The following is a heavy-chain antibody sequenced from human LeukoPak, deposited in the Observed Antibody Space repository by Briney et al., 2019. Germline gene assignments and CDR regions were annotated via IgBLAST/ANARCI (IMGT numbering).Heavy chain of an antibody. J-gene: IGHJ4*02. Sequence: AETLSLTCSVSGVSISSYYWSWIRQPPGKGLEGIGYIYYSGSTNYNPALKSRVTISVDTSKNQFSLKLSSATAADTAVYYCARAYSSGRIDYWGQGTLVTVSS. V-gene: IGHV4-59*01. CDR3: ARAYSSGRIDY. CDR2: IYYSGST. CDR1: GVSISSYY. D-gene: IGHD6-19*01.